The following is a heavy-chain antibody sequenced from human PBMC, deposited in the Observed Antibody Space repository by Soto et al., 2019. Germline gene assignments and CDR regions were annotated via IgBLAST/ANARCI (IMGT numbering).Heavy chain of an antibody. J-gene: IGHJ5*02. Sequence: ASVKVSCKASGYTFTSYGISWVRQSPGQGLEWMGWISAYNGNTNYAQKLQGRVTMTTDTSTSTAYMELRSLRSDDTAVYYCARVSGTKRRANWFDPWGQGTLVTVSS. V-gene: IGHV1-18*01. D-gene: IGHD1-7*01. CDR3: ARVSGTKRRANWFDP. CDR1: GYTFTSYG. CDR2: ISAYNGNT.